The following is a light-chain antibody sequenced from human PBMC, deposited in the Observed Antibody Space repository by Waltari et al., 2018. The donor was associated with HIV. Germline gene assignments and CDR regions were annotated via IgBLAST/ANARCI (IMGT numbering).Light chain of an antibody. CDR2: ENI. CDR3: GAWDSSLTAEV. J-gene: IGLJ2*01. V-gene: IGLV1-51*01. Sequence: QSVASPAPSVSTPPGPKVTTSSPGSRHHLGQNQVSRYQHPPGTPPKPLIYENIKRASGIPDRFSGAKSGTSATLGITGLQAGDEADYYCGAWDSSLTAEVFGGGTKLTVL. CDR1: RHHLGQNQ.